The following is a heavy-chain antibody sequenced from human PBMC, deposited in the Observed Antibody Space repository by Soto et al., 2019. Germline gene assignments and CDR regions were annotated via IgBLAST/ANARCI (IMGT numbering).Heavy chain of an antibody. Sequence: ASVKVSCKASGYTFTGYYMHWVRQAPGQGLEWMGWINLNSGGTNYAQKFKGRVTMTRDTSISTAYMELSRLRSDDTAVYYCARDYCTSTRCYIDYWGQGTLVIVSS. CDR2: INLNSGGT. J-gene: IGHJ4*02. CDR1: GYTFTGYY. D-gene: IGHD2-2*02. V-gene: IGHV1-2*02. CDR3: ARDYCTSTRCYIDY.